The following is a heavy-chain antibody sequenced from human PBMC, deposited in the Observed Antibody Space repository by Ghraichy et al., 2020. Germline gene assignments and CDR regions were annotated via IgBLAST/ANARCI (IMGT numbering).Heavy chain of an antibody. Sequence: SQTLSLTCTLSGGSISSVDYYWTWIRQPPGKGLEWIEYIYYSGRSYYSPSLKSRVSISIDTSKNLFSLNLKSVTAADTAVYYCVSQVVLVPTDSFDHWGQGTLVTVSS. J-gene: IGHJ4*02. CDR3: VSQVVLVPTDSFDH. CDR1: GGSISSVDYY. CDR2: IYYSGRS. D-gene: IGHD2-2*01. V-gene: IGHV4-30-4*01.